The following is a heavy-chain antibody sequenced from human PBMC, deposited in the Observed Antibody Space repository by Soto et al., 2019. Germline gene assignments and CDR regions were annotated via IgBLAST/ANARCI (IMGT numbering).Heavy chain of an antibody. J-gene: IGHJ5*02. CDR2: IYYSGT. D-gene: IGHD3-10*01. Sequence: PSETLSLTCTVSGGSISSSSYYWGWIRQPPGKGLEWIGSIYYSGTSYNPSLKSRVTISADTSKNQVSLKLTSVTAADTAVYYCAKLGPYGSESYSFRYNWIDPWGQGTLVTVSS. V-gene: IGHV4-39*07. CDR1: GGSISSSSYY. CDR3: AKLGPYGSESYSFRYNWIDP.